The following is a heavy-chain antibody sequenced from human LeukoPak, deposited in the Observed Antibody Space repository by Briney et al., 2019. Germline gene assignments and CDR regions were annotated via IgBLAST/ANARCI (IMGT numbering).Heavy chain of an antibody. CDR2: IYYSGAT. J-gene: IGHJ4*02. CDR3: ARARVVRGVTPFDY. CDR1: GYSISSGYY. V-gene: IGHV4-38-2*02. Sequence: SETLSLTCTVSGYSISSGYYWGWIRQPPGKGLEWIGSIYYSGATYYNPSLKSRVTISIDTSKNQFSLQLTSVTAADTAVYYCARARVVRGVTPFDYWGQGTLVTVSS. D-gene: IGHD3-10*01.